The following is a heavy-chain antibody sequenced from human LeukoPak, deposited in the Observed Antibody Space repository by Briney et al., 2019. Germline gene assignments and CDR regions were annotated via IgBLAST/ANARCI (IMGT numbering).Heavy chain of an antibody. V-gene: IGHV3-53*01. D-gene: IGHD7-27*01. CDR2: IYSGGST. CDR1: GFTVSINY. CDR3: ARDWGRVPDAFDI. J-gene: IGHJ3*02. Sequence: GGSLRLSCAASGFTVSINYMNWVRQAPGKELEWVSVIYSGGSTYYADSVKGRFTISRDNSKNTLYLQMNSLRAEDTAVYYCARDWGRVPDAFDIWGQGTMVTVSS.